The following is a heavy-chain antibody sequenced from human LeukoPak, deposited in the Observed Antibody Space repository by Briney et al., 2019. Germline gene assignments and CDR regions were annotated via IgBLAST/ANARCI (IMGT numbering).Heavy chain of an antibody. D-gene: IGHD3-16*01. V-gene: IGHV1-18*01. CDR3: ARGGAPDPHDYYYYGMDV. CDR1: GYTFTSYG. Sequence: ASVKVSCKASGYTFTSYGISWVRQAPGQGLEWMGWISAYNGNTNYAQKLQGRVTMTTDTSTSTAYMELRSLRSDDTAVYYCARGGAPDPHDYYYYGMDVWGQGTTVTVSS. CDR2: ISAYNGNT. J-gene: IGHJ6*02.